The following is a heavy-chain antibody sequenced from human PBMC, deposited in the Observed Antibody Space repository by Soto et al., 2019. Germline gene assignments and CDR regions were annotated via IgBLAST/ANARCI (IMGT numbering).Heavy chain of an antibody. Sequence: DVQLLESGGGLVKPGGSLRLSCAASGFNFRSYGLSWVRQAPGKGLEWVSDISGSGSVTNYADSVKGRFTISRDNSNNTLFLQMNSLRAEDTAVYYCAKGGVAAARGYFDYWGQGTLVTVSS. CDR3: AKGGVAAARGYFDY. D-gene: IGHD6-13*01. CDR1: GFNFRSYG. J-gene: IGHJ4*02. V-gene: IGHV3-23*01. CDR2: ISGSGSVT.